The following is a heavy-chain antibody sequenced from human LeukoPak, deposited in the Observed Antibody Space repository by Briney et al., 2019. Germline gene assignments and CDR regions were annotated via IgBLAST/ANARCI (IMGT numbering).Heavy chain of an antibody. V-gene: IGHV7-4-1*02. CDR3: ARDAYSSTPETGSDY. J-gene: IGHJ4*02. CDR1: GYTFTTSA. Sequence: ASVKVSCKASGYTFTTSAINWVRQAPGQGLEWMGWINTNTGNPTYAQGFTGRFVFSLDTSVSTAYLQISSLKAEDTAVYYCARDAYSSTPETGSDYWGQGTLVTVSS. D-gene: IGHD6-13*01. CDR2: INTNTGNP.